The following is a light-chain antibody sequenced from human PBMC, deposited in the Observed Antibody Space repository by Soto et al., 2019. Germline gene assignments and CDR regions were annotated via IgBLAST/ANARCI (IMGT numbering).Light chain of an antibody. CDR3: QQDDNRTLH. Sequence: TQSPSSLSNPDRRIVTMPCRASQTISSWLAWYQQKPGKAPKLLIYDASNLETGVPSRFSGRGSGTDFTFTISSLQPEDIATYYCQQDDNRTLHFAGGTKVAI. CDR2: DAS. J-gene: IGKJ4*01. CDR1: QTISSW. V-gene: IGKV1-33*01.